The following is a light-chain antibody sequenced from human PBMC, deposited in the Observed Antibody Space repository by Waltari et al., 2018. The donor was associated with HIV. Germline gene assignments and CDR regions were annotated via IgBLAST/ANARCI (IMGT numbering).Light chain of an antibody. CDR1: PRDVGGYNF. CDR3: SSYTSINTRV. V-gene: IGLV2-14*01. Sequence: QSALTQPASVSGSPGQSITFSCTGTPRDVGGYNFVSWYQQHSGRAPKLIIYEVSNRPSGVSNRFSGSKSGNTASLTISGLQAEDEADYYCSSYTSINTRVFGGGTKLTVL. J-gene: IGLJ3*02. CDR2: EVS.